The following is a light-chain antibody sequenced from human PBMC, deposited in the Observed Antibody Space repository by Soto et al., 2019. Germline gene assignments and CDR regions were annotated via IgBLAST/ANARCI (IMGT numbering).Light chain of an antibody. CDR1: KGISNY. Sequence: DIQMTQSPSSLSASVGDRVTITCRASKGISNYLAWYQQRPGKVPKLLIYAASTLQSGVPSRFSGSGSGTDFTLTISSLQPEDVATYYCHNCHSAPHTFGQGTKVEI. CDR2: AAS. J-gene: IGKJ2*01. V-gene: IGKV1-27*01. CDR3: HNCHSAPHT.